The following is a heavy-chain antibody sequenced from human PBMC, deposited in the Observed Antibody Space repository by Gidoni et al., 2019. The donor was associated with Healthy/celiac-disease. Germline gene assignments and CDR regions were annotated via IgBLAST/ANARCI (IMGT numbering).Heavy chain of an antibody. V-gene: IGHV4-4*07. Sequence: QVQLQESGPGLVKPSETLSLTCTVSGGSISSYYWSWIRQPAGKGLEWIGRIYTSGSTNYNPSLKSRFTMAVETSKNKFSLKLSSVTDEDTAVYYCARDGGEGRFYYYGMDVWGQGTTVTVSS. CDR1: GGSISSYY. CDR2: IYTSGST. CDR3: ARDGGEGRFYYYGMDV. J-gene: IGHJ6*02. D-gene: IGHD3-10*01.